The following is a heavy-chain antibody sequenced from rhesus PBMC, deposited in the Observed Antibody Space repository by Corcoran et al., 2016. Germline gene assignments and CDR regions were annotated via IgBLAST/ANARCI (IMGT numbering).Heavy chain of an antibody. Sequence: QVQLQESGPGLVKPSETLSLTCAVSGGSISSNYCSWLRQPTGKGLEWIGRISGSGGSTDYNPSLKSRVTMSTDTSKNQFSLKLSSVTAADTAVYYCARDTRGDYNDYWGQGVLVTVSS. CDR1: GGSISSNY. CDR2: ISGSGGST. V-gene: IGHV4-173*01. J-gene: IGHJ4*01. CDR3: ARDTRGDYNDY. D-gene: IGHD3-34*01.